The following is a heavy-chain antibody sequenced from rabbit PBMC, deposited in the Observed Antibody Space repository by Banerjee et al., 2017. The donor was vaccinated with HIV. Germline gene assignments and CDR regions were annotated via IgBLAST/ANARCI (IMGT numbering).Heavy chain of an antibody. CDR2: IYGGSSGGT. CDR3: ARAYYANGYAGVAAL. V-gene: IGHV1S47*01. CDR1: GFDFSSNA. D-gene: IGHD4-2*01. Sequence: QEQLEESGGGLVQPEGSLTLTCKASGFDFSSNAMRWVRQAPGKGLEWIACIYGGSSGGTYYASWANGRFTISSSTSLNTVDLKMTSLTAADTATYFCARAYYANGYAGVAALWGQGTLVTVS. J-gene: IGHJ6*01.